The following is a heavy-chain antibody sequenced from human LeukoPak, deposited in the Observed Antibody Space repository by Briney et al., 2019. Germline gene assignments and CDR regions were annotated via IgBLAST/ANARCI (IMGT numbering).Heavy chain of an antibody. V-gene: IGHV3-7*01. CDR1: AFTFSSYW. D-gene: IGHD4-23*01. CDR2: IKEDGSGI. Sequence: GGSLRLSCEASAFTFSSYWMSWVRQAPRKGLEWVANIKEDGSGINYVDSVKGRFTISRDNAKNSLFLQMNSLRVEDTAVYYCARDRGYSSFDYWGQGTLVTVSS. CDR3: ARDRGYSSFDY. J-gene: IGHJ4*02.